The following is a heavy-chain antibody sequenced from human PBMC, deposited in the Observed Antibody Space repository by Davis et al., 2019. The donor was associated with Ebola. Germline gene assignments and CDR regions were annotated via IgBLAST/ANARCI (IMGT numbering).Heavy chain of an antibody. CDR2: INPSGGST. V-gene: IGHV1-46*01. CDR1: GYTFTSYY. J-gene: IGHJ6*03. D-gene: IGHD4-11*01. CDR3: ARDIAYSNYPIYYYMDV. Sequence: ASVKVSCKASGYTFTSYYMHWVRQAPGQGLEWMGIINPSGGSTSYAQKFQGRVTMTRDTSTSTVYMELSSLRSEDTAVYYCARDIAYSNYPIYYYMDVWGKGTTVTVSS.